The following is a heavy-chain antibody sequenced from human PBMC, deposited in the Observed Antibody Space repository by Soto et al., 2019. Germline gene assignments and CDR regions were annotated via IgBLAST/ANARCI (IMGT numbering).Heavy chain of an antibody. J-gene: IGHJ6*02. CDR1: GYSFTSYW. CDR2: IYPGDSDT. CDR3: ARQVDTAMVNSWSGMDV. V-gene: IGHV5-51*01. D-gene: IGHD5-18*01. Sequence: GESLKISCKGSGYSFTSYWIGWVRQMPGKGLEWMGIIYPGDSDTRYSPSFQGQVTISADKSISTAYLQWSSLKASDTAMYYCARQVDTAMVNSWSGMDVWGQGTTVTVS.